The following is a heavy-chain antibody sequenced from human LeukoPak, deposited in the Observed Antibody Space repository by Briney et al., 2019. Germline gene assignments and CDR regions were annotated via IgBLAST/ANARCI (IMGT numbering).Heavy chain of an antibody. CDR3: AKWRRGHYYGSGTELDY. J-gene: IGHJ4*02. CDR1: GFTFTTSG. D-gene: IGHD3-10*01. CDR2: ISSDGNSK. V-gene: IGHV3-30*18. Sequence: GGSLRLSCAASGFTFTTSGMHWVRQAPGKGLEWMALISSDGNSKDYADSVKGRFTISRDNSKNTVSLQMNSLRAEDTAIYYCAKWRRGHYYGSGTELDYRGQGTLVTVSS.